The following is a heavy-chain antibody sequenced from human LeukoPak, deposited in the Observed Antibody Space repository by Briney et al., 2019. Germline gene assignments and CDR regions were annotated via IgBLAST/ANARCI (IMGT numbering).Heavy chain of an antibody. J-gene: IGHJ4*02. CDR2: INKDGSEK. CDR3: ATYTQHFGAPGGADY. D-gene: IGHD2-8*02. CDR1: RLTFSGYW. Sequence: GGSLRLSCVVSRLTFSGYWMRWVRQAPGKGLKWVAAINKDGSEKRYVDSVEGRFTISRDNARNSVYLQMTSLGAEDTAVYYCATYTQHFGAPGGADYWGLGALVTVSS. V-gene: IGHV3-7*03.